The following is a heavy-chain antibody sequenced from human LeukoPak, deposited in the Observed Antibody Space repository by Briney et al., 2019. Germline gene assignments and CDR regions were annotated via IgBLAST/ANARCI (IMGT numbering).Heavy chain of an antibody. D-gene: IGHD3-10*01. CDR2: IYYSGST. Sequence: SETLSLTCTVSGGSISSYYWSWIRQPPGKGLEWIGYIYYSGSTNYNPSLKSRVTISVDTSKNQLSLKLSSVTAADTAVYYCARLKGPLYGSGSRIIDYWGQGTPVTVSS. V-gene: IGHV4-59*08. J-gene: IGHJ4*02. CDR3: ARLKGPLYGSGSRIIDY. CDR1: GGSISSYY.